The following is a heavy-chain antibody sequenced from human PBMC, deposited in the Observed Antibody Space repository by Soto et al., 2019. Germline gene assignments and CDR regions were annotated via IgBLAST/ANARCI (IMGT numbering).Heavy chain of an antibody. CDR1: GDSISSAYL. Sequence: SETLSLTCAFSGDSISSAYLWAWIRQPPGKWLEWVASIYHSWTTYYNPSLTSRATISVDTSKNQFSLKLSSVTDADSAVYYCARTDSAGYYPYLGQGILVTVSS. D-gene: IGHD1-26*01. V-gene: IGHV4-38-2*01. CDR2: IYHSWTT. J-gene: IGHJ4*02. CDR3: ARTDSAGYYPY.